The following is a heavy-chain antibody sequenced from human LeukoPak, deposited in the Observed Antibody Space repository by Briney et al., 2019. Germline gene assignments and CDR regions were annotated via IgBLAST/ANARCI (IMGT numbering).Heavy chain of an antibody. D-gene: IGHD6-19*01. V-gene: IGHV1-8*03. CDR1: GGTFSSYA. J-gene: IGHJ4*02. CDR3: ARGGSIAVAENFDY. CDR2: MNPNSGNT. Sequence: ASVKVSCKASGGTFSSYAINWVRQATGQGLEWMGWMNPNSGNTGYAQKFQGRVTITRNTSISTAYMELSSLRSEDTAVYYCARGGSIAVAENFDYWGQGTLVTVSS.